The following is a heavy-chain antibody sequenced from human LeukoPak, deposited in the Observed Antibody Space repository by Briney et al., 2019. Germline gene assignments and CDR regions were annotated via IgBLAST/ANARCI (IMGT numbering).Heavy chain of an antibody. CDR1: GYTFTSYA. D-gene: IGHD5-24*01. Sequence: ASVKVSCRASGYTFTSYAMNWVRQAPGQGLEWMGWINTDTGNPTYAQGFTGRFVFSLDTSVSTAYLQISSLKAEDTAVYYCASRDGYNDWQFDLWGRGTLVTVSS. CDR2: INTDTGNP. J-gene: IGHJ2*01. V-gene: IGHV7-4-1*02. CDR3: ASRDGYNDWQFDL.